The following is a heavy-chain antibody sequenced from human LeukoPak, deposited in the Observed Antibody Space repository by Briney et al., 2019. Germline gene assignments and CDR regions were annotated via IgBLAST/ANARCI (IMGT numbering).Heavy chain of an antibody. D-gene: IGHD5-18*01. CDR1: GFTFSSYA. Sequence: GGSLRLSCAASGFTFSSYAMSWVRQAPGKGLEWVSAISGSGGSTYYADSVKGRFTISRDNSKNTLFLQMNSLRAEDTAVYYCARGLHGGSVGGYSYRYWGQGTLVTVSS. V-gene: IGHV3-23*01. J-gene: IGHJ4*02. CDR3: ARGLHGGSVGGYSYRY. CDR2: ISGSGGST.